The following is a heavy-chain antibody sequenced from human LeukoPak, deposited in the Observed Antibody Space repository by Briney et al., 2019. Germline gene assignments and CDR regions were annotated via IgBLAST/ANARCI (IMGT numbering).Heavy chain of an antibody. CDR1: GTSISSSSYS. Sequence: KPSETLSLTCTVSGTSISSSSYSWGWIRQPPGKGLEWIGSIYYSGSTYYKPSLKSRVTISVDTSKSQFSLKLSSVTAADTAVYYCASRSSYSYGPTDYWGQGTLVTVSS. V-gene: IGHV4-39*01. J-gene: IGHJ4*02. CDR2: IYYSGST. D-gene: IGHD5-18*01. CDR3: ASRSSYSYGPTDY.